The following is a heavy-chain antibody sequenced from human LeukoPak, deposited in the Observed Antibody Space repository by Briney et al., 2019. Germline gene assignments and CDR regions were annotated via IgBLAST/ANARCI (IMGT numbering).Heavy chain of an antibody. CDR3: ASYTVTTDY. J-gene: IGHJ4*02. CDR1: GFTFSSYS. Sequence: GFLRISCAASGFTFSSYSMNWVRQAPGKGLEWVSSISSSSSYIYYADSVKGRFTISRDNAKNSLYLQMNSLRAEDTAVYYCASYTVTTDYWGQGTLVTVSS. V-gene: IGHV3-21*01. D-gene: IGHD4-17*01. CDR2: ISSSSSYI.